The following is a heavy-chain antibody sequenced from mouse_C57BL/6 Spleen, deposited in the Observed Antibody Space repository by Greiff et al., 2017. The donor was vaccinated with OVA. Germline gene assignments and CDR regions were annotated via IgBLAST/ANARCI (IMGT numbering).Heavy chain of an antibody. J-gene: IGHJ3*01. Sequence: QVQLKESGAELARPGASVKMSCKASGYTFTSYTMHWVKQRPGQGLEWIGYINPSSGYTKYNQKFKDKATLTADKSSSTAYMQLSSLTSEDSAVYYCAREDYYGSSSAWFAYWGQGTLVTVSA. CDR1: GYTFTSYT. D-gene: IGHD1-1*01. CDR3: AREDYYGSSSAWFAY. CDR2: INPSSGYT. V-gene: IGHV1-4*01.